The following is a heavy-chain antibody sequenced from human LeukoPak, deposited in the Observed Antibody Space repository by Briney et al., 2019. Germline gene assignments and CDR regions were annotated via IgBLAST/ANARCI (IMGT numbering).Heavy chain of an antibody. CDR1: GFTFSSYS. CDR3: ARDRRAGPSDYDFWSGAGEHDAFGI. J-gene: IGHJ3*02. CDR2: ISSSSSYI. D-gene: IGHD3-3*01. V-gene: IGHV3-21*01. Sequence: GGSLRLSCAASGFTFSSYSMNWVRQAPGKGLEWVSSISSSSSYIYYADSVKGRFTISRDNAKNSLYLQMNSLRAEDTAVYYCARDRRAGPSDYDFWSGAGEHDAFGIWGQGTMVTVSS.